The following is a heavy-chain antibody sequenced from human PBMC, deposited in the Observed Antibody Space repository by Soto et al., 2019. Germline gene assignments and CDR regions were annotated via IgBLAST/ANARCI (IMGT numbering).Heavy chain of an antibody. J-gene: IGHJ3*01. Sequence: QVQLVQSGADVKKPGSSVKVSCKTSGGSFGSSAISWVRQAPAQGLEWMGEIIPVFVKANYAQNFQGRLTITADEPTGTVFMQLSSLRSEDTAVYFCARLRRDWGDAFDLWGLGTFVTVSS. CDR1: GGSFGSSA. D-gene: IGHD3-16*01. CDR3: ARLRRDWGDAFDL. V-gene: IGHV1-69*01. CDR2: IIPVFVKA.